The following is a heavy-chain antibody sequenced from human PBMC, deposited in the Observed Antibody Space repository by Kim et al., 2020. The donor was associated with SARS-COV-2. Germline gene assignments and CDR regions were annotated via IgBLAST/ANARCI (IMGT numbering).Heavy chain of an antibody. J-gene: IGHJ6*02. CDR1: GFTFSSYA. CDR2: ISGSGGST. Sequence: GGSLRLSCAASGFTFSSYAMSWVRQAPGKGLEWVSAISGSGGSTYYADSVKGRFTISRDNSKNTLYLQMNSLRAEDTAVYYCAKESGWLQVWYYYGMDVWGQGTTVTVSS. D-gene: IGHD6-19*01. V-gene: IGHV3-23*01. CDR3: AKESGWLQVWYYYGMDV.